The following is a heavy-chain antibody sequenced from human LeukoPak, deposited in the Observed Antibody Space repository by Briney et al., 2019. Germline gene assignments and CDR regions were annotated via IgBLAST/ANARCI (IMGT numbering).Heavy chain of an antibody. CDR1: GGSISSSSYY. CDR3: ARGGRHTGSFDY. CDR2: VFYVGDT. D-gene: IGHD3-10*01. Sequence: SETLSLTCTASGGSISSSSYYWGWIRQPPGKGLEWIGNVFYVGDTYYNPSLKSRVTISVDTSKNQFSLKLSSVTAADTAVYYCARGGRHTGSFDYWGQGTLVTVSS. J-gene: IGHJ4*02. V-gene: IGHV4-39*07.